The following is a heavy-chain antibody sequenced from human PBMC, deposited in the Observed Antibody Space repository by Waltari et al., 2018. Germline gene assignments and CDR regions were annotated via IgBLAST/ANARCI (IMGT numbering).Heavy chain of an antibody. Sequence: QVQLQESGPGLVQSAKTLSLTREISGVSIVSGGYFWRWVRQPAGRGLEWIGLVYSAGNTDYNPSLKSRATVSVDTSKNHFFLRLTFMAAADAAVYYCASFREYYDSSGNYFGAFDTWGQGTMVTVSS. J-gene: IGHJ3*02. D-gene: IGHD3-22*01. CDR2: VYSAGNT. V-gene: IGHV4-61*02. CDR1: GVSIVSGGYF. CDR3: ASFREYYDSSGNYFGAFDT.